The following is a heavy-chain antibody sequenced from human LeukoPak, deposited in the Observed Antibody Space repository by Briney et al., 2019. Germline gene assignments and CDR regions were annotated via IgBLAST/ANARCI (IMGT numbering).Heavy chain of an antibody. J-gene: IGHJ4*02. V-gene: IGHV3-30*04. Sequence: SCKASGYTFTSYYMHWVRQAPGKGLEWVAVISYDGSDKYYADSVKGRFTISRDNSKNTLFLQMNSLRTEDTAVYYCARPHVTTAVGYWGQGTLVTVSS. CDR1: GYTFTSYY. CDR2: ISYDGSDK. CDR3: ARPHVTTAVGY. D-gene: IGHD4-23*01.